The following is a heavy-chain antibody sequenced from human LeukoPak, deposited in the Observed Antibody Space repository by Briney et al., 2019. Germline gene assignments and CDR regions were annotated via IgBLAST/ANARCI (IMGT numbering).Heavy chain of an antibody. CDR2: IYYSGST. Sequence: SETLSLTCTVSGGSISSYYWSWIRQPPGKGLEWIGYIYYSGSTNYNPSLKSRVTISVDTSKNQFSLKLSSVTAADTAVYYCASDGSGYYDDAFDIWGQGTMVTVSS. D-gene: IGHD3-22*01. V-gene: IGHV4-59*01. CDR3: ASDGSGYYDDAFDI. J-gene: IGHJ3*02. CDR1: GGSISSYY.